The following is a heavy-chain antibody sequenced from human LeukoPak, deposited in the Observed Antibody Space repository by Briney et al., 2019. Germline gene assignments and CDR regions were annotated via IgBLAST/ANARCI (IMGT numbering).Heavy chain of an antibody. D-gene: IGHD1-26*01. CDR1: GYSFTGYW. J-gene: IGHJ6*03. Sequence: GESLKISCKASGYSFTGYWIAWVRQMPGKSLEWMGIIYPDDSDTRYSPSFQGQVTISADKSISTAYLQWSSLKASDTAMYYCARQRVGASGVYYYYYYIDVWGKGTTVTVSS. CDR2: IYPDDSDT. CDR3: ARQRVGASGVYYYYYYIDV. V-gene: IGHV5-51*01.